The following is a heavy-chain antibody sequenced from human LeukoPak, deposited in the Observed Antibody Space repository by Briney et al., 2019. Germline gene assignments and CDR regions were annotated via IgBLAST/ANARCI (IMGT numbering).Heavy chain of an antibody. J-gene: IGHJ3*02. D-gene: IGHD1-14*01. Sequence: SETLSLTCTVSGGSISSYYWSWIRQPPGKGLEWIGHIYYSGSTNYNPSLKSRVTISVDTSKNQFSLKLSSVTAADTAVYYCARHLRNHDAFDIWGQGTMVTVSS. CDR3: ARHLRNHDAFDI. CDR2: IYYSGST. V-gene: IGHV4-59*08. CDR1: GGSISSYY.